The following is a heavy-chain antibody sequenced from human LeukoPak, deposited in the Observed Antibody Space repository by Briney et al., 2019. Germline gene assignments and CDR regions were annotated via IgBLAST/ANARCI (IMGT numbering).Heavy chain of an antibody. J-gene: IGHJ3*02. CDR1: GFTFSDYY. CDR2: ISSSSSYT. CDR3: ARVVSDLRYFDWFLDAFDI. Sequence: PGGSLRLSCAACGFTFSDYYMSWIRQAPGKGLEWVSYISSSSSYTNYADSVKGRFTISRDNAKNSLYLQMNSLRAEDTAVYYCARVVSDLRYFDWFLDAFDIWGQGTMVTVSS. V-gene: IGHV3-11*06. D-gene: IGHD3-9*01.